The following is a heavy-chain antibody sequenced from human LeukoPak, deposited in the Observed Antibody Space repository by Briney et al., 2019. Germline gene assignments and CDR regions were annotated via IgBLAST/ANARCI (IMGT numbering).Heavy chain of an antibody. D-gene: IGHD6-13*01. Sequence: GGSLRLSCGASRFTFSNYWMSWVRQVPGKGLEWVVNINEGGNEKNYVDSVKGRFTASRDNAQNSLYLQMNSLRVEDTAVYYCARHPNSNWDYWGQGTLVTVSS. CDR1: RFTFSNYW. V-gene: IGHV3-7*03. J-gene: IGHJ4*02. CDR2: INEGGNEK. CDR3: ARHPNSNWDY.